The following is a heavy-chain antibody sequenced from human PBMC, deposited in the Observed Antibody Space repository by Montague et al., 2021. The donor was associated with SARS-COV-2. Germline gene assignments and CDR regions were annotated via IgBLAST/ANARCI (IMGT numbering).Heavy chain of an antibody. J-gene: IGHJ4*02. CDR3: ARFTAVTSSLDF. CDR1: GGSISSPGYY. D-gene: IGHD4-17*01. V-gene: IGHV4-61*02. CDR2: IYTSGTT. Sequence: TLSLTCTVSGGSISSPGYYWSWIRQPAGKGLEWIGRIYTSGTTNYNPSLKSRVTISVDTSKNQFALKLTSVTDADMAGFYCARFTAVTSSLDFWGQGTLVPVSS.